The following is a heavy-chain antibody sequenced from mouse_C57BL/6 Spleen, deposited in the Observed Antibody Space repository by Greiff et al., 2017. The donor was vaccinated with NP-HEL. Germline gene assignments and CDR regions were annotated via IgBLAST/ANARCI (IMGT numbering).Heavy chain of an antibody. J-gene: IGHJ2*01. Sequence: EVMLVESVAELVRPGASVKLSCTASGFNIKNTYMHWVKQRPEQGLEWIGRIDPANGNTKYAPKFQGKATITADTSSNTAYLQLSSLTSEDTAIYYCASPITTVERFFDYWGQGTTLTVSS. CDR1: GFNIKNTY. D-gene: IGHD1-1*01. CDR2: IDPANGNT. V-gene: IGHV14-3*01. CDR3: ASPITTVERFFDY.